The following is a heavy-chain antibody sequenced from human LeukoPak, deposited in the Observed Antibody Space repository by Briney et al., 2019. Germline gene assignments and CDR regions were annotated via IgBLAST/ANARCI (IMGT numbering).Heavy chain of an antibody. V-gene: IGHV3-74*01. J-gene: IGHJ6*02. Sequence: QPGGSLRLSCAASGFTFSRYSMNWVRQAPGKGLVWVSHITSDERTTRYVDSVKGRFTISRDNAENTLYLQMNSLRAEDSAVYYCARGGGDAMDVWGQGTTVTVSS. CDR2: ITSDERTT. CDR3: ARGGGDAMDV. D-gene: IGHD4-23*01. CDR1: GFTFSRYS.